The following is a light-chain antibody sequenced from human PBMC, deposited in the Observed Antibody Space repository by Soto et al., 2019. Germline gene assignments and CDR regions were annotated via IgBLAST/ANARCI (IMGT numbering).Light chain of an antibody. Sequence: QSVLTQPASVSGSPGQSITISCTGTSSDVGGYNYVSWYQQHPGKAPKLMIYEVSNRPSGVFNRFSGSKSGNTASLTISGLQAEDEADYYCSSYTSSSTLWVFGGGTQLTVL. J-gene: IGLJ3*02. CDR1: SSDVGGYNY. CDR3: SSYTSSSTLWV. V-gene: IGLV2-14*01. CDR2: EVS.